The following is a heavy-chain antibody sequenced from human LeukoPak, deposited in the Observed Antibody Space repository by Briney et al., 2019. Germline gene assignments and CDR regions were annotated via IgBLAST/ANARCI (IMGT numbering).Heavy chain of an antibody. CDR2: IYYSGST. CDR3: ASSAGGYGDYPALDY. V-gene: IGHV4-59*01. J-gene: IGHJ4*02. D-gene: IGHD4-17*01. CDR1: GGSISSYY. Sequence: SETLSLTCTVSGGSISSYYWSWIRQPPGKGLEWIGYIYYSGSTNYNPSLKSRVTISVDTSKNQFSLKLSSVTAADTAVYYCASSAGGYGDYPALDYWGQGTLVTVSS.